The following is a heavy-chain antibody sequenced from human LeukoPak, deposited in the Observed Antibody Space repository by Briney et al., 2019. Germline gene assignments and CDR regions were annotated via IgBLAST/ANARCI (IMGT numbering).Heavy chain of an antibody. J-gene: IGHJ4*02. CDR2: INHSGST. V-gene: IGHV4-34*01. Sequence: SETLSLTCAVYGGSFSGYYWSWIRQPPGKGLEWIEEINHSGSTNYNPSLKSRVTISVDTSKNQFSLKLSSVTAADTAVYYCAYGDYTLDYWGQGTLVTVSS. CDR1: GGSFSGYY. CDR3: AYGDYTLDY. D-gene: IGHD4-17*01.